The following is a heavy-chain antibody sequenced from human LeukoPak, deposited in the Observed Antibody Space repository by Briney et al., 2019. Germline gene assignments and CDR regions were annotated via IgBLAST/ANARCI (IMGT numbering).Heavy chain of an antibody. CDR1: GYTLTELS. Sequence: ASVKVSCKVSGYTLTELSMHWVRQAPGKGLEWMGGFDPEDGETIYAQKFQGRVTMTEDTSTDTAYMELSSLRSDDTAVYYCARARRGVEMATIFDFWGQGTLVTVSS. CDR2: FDPEDGET. V-gene: IGHV1-24*01. D-gene: IGHD5-24*01. CDR3: ARARRGVEMATIFDF. J-gene: IGHJ4*02.